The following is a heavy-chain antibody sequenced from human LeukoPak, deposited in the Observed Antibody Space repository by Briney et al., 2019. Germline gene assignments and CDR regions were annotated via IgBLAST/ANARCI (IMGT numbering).Heavy chain of an antibody. J-gene: IGHJ4*02. CDR3: ANWGGEYCSSASCYMDY. D-gene: IGHD2-2*02. V-gene: IGHV3-23*01. CDR1: GFTFSRYA. CDR2: ISGSGGST. Sequence: PGGSLRLSCAASGFTFSRYAMSWVRQVPGKGLEWVSAISGSGGSTYYADSVKGRFTISRDNFKNTLDLQMNSLRDEDTAIYYCANWGGEYCSSASCYMDYWGQGTLVTVSS.